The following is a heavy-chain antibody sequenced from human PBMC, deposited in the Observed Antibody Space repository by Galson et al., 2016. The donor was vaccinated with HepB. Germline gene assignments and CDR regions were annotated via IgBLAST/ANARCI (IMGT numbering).Heavy chain of an antibody. CDR1: GFTFSTYD. Sequence: SLRLSCAASGFTFSTYDMHWVRQVPGKGLEWVAVIWSDGSEQYYADSVKGRFTISRDNSKNTLHLQMNSLRVEDTAVFYCVREGPVAEAGKGGFDYWGQGILVTVSS. D-gene: IGHD6-19*01. J-gene: IGHJ4*02. V-gene: IGHV3-33*01. CDR2: IWSDGSEQ. CDR3: VREGPVAEAGKGGFDY.